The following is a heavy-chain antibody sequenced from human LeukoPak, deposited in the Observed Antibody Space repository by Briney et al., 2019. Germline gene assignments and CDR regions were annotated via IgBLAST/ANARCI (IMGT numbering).Heavy chain of an antibody. J-gene: IGHJ4*02. CDR2: IYSGGST. Sequence: TGGSLRLSCAASGFTVSSNYMSWVRQAPGKGLEWVSVIYSGGSTYYADSVKGRFTISRHNSKNTLYLQMNSLRAEDTAVYYCARAATHYDYVWGSYRHPWYFVYWGQGTLVTVSS. CDR3: ARAATHYDYVWGSYRHPWYFVY. D-gene: IGHD3-16*02. CDR1: GFTVSSNY. V-gene: IGHV3-53*04.